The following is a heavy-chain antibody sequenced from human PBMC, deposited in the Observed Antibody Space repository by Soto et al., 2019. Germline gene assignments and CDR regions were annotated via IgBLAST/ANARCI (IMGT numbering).Heavy chain of an antibody. V-gene: IGHV3-30*18. CDR1: GFTFSSYG. CDR2: ISYDGSNK. CDR3: AKWTCSGGSCYFDY. Sequence: GGSLRLSCAASGFTFSSYGMHWVRQAPGKGLEWVAVISYDGSNKYYADSVKGRFTISRDNSKNTLYLQMNSLRAEDTAVYYCAKWTCSGGSCYFDYWGQGTLVTVSS. J-gene: IGHJ4*02. D-gene: IGHD2-15*01.